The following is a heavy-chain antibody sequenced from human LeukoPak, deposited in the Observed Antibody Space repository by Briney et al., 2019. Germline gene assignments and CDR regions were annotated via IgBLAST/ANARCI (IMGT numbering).Heavy chain of an antibody. Sequence: PGGSLRLSCAASGFTFSSYAMHWVRQAPGKGLEWVAVISYDGSNKYYADSVKGRFTISRDNAKNSLYLQMNSLRAEDTALYYCAKGVQALDYWGQGTLVTVSS. V-gene: IGHV3-30-3*01. CDR1: GFTFSSYA. CDR2: ISYDGSNK. D-gene: IGHD3-16*01. J-gene: IGHJ4*02. CDR3: AKGVQALDY.